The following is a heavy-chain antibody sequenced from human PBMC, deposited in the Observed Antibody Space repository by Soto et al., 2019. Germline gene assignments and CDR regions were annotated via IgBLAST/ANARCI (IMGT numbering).Heavy chain of an antibody. J-gene: IGHJ3*02. D-gene: IGHD6-13*01. CDR1: GGSISSSSYY. Sequence: PSETLSLTCTVSGGSISSSSYYWGWIRQPPGKGLEWIGSIYYSGSTYYNPSPKSRVTISVDTSKNQFSLKLSSVTAADTAVYYCARPIAAAGRDAFDIWGQGTMVTVS. CDR3: ARPIAAAGRDAFDI. V-gene: IGHV4-39*01. CDR2: IYYSGST.